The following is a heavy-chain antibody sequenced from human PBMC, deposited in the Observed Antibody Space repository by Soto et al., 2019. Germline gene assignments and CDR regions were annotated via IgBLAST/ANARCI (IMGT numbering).Heavy chain of an antibody. CDR1: GYTFTSYG. J-gene: IGHJ5*02. D-gene: IGHD3-9*01. CDR3: ARYGPYYDILTAGPQIDP. V-gene: IGHV1-18*01. Sequence: ASVKVSCKASGYTFTSYGISWVRQAPGQGLEWMGWISAYNGNTNYAQKLQGRVTMTTDTSTSTAYMELRSLRSDDTAVYYCARYGPYYDILTAGPQIDPWGQGTLVTVYS. CDR2: ISAYNGNT.